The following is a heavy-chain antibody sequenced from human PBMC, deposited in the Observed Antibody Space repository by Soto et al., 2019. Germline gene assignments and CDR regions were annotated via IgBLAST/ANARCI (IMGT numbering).Heavy chain of an antibody. V-gene: IGHV3-23*01. J-gene: IGHJ6*02. CDR1: GFPFDNYA. Sequence: GGSLRLSCEASGFPFDNYAMSWVRQAPGKGLEWVSAISGGSPREFYAESVKGRFTISRDNAKNSLYLQMNSLRAEDTAVYYCASVVGATTPTYYYGMDVWGQGTTVTVSS. D-gene: IGHD1-26*01. CDR3: ASVVGATTPTYYYGMDV. CDR2: ISGGSPRE.